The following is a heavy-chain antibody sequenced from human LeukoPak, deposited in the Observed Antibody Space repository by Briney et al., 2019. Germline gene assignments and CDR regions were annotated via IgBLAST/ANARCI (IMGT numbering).Heavy chain of an antibody. J-gene: IGHJ4*02. D-gene: IGHD3-10*01. V-gene: IGHV4-39*01. CDR2: IYYSGST. CDR3: ARTRREYYFDY. Sequence: PSETLSMTCTVSGASISSTSDYLGWIRQPPGKRLEWIGSIYYSGSTYYNPSLKSRVTISVDTSKNQFSLKLSSVTAADTAVYYCARTRREYYFDYWGQGTLVTVSS. CDR1: GASISSTSDY.